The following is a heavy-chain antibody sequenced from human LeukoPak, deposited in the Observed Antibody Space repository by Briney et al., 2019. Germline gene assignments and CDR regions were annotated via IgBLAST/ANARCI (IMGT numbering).Heavy chain of an antibody. V-gene: IGHV1-69*06. D-gene: IGHD2-15*01. J-gene: IGHJ6*04. CDR2: IIPIFGTA. Sequence: SVKVSCKASGYTFTSYGISWVRQAPGQGLEWMGGIIPIFGTANYAQKFQGRVTITADKSTSTAYMELSSLRSEDTAVYYCARSIVVVVAATHYYYGVDVWGKGTTVTVSS. CDR3: ARSIVVVVAATHYYYGVDV. CDR1: GYTFTSYG.